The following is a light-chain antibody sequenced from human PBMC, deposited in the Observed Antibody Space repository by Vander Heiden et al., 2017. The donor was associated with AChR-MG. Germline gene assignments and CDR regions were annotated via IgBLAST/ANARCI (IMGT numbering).Light chain of an antibody. Sequence: QSVLTQPPSASGPPGQRVTISCSGRSSNIGSNTVNWYQQLPGTAPKLLIFSNNQRPSGVPDRFSGSKSGTSASLAISGLQSEDEADYYCAAWDDSLNGLVVFGGGTKLTVL. V-gene: IGLV1-44*01. CDR2: SNN. CDR1: SSNIGSNT. J-gene: IGLJ2*01. CDR3: AAWDDSLNGLVV.